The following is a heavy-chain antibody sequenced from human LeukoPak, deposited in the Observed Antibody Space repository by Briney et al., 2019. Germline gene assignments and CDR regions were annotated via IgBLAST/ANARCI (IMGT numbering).Heavy chain of an antibody. V-gene: IGHV4-34*01. Sequence: SETLSLTCAVYGGSFSGYYWSWIRQPPGKGLEWIGEINHSGSTNYNPSLKSRVTISVDTSKNQFSLKLSSVTAADTAVYYCARSIVVVTATRHWYFDLWGRGTLVTVSS. CDR2: INHSGST. CDR3: ARSIVVVTATRHWYFDL. CDR1: GGSFSGYY. J-gene: IGHJ2*01. D-gene: IGHD2-21*02.